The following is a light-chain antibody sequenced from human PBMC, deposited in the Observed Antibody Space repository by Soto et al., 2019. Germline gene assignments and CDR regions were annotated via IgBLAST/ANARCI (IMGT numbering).Light chain of an antibody. CDR2: EVS. J-gene: IGLJ1*01. CDR3: SLYTSDSTYV. V-gene: IGLV2-18*01. CDR1: SSDVGGYNY. Sequence: QSALTQPASVSGSPGQSITISCTGTSSDVGGYNYVSWYQRPPGTGPKLMIYEVSNRPSGVPDRFSGSKSGNTASLTISGLQAEDEAEYYCSLYTSDSTYVFGTGTKVTVL.